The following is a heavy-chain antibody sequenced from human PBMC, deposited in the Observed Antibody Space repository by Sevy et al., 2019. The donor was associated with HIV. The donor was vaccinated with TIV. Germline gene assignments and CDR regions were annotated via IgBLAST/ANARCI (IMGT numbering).Heavy chain of an antibody. CDR3: ARSIAAAGTDYRMDV. CDR1: GGSISNSSYY. Sequence: SETLSLTCTVSGGSISNSSYYWGWIRQPPGKGLEWIGSIYYSGSNYYNPSLKSRVTISVDTSKNPFFLKLSSVTAADTAVYYCARSIAAAGTDYRMDVWGQGTTVTVSS. J-gene: IGHJ6*02. V-gene: IGHV4-39*01. CDR2: IYYSGSN. D-gene: IGHD6-13*01.